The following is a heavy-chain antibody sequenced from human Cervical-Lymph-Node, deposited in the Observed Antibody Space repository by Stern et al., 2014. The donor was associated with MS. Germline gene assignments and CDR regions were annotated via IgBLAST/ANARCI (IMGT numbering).Heavy chain of an antibody. Sequence: QVTLRESGPVLVKPTETLTLTCTVSGFSLSNARMGVSWIRQPPGKALEWLAHIFSNDEKSYSTSLKSRLTISKDTSKSQVVLTMTNMDPVDTATYYCARTLDYGGKALEYYYYGMDVWGQGTTVTVSS. CDR2: IFSNDEK. D-gene: IGHD4-23*01. CDR3: ARTLDYGGKALEYYYYGMDV. J-gene: IGHJ6*02. V-gene: IGHV2-26*01. CDR1: GFSLSNARMG.